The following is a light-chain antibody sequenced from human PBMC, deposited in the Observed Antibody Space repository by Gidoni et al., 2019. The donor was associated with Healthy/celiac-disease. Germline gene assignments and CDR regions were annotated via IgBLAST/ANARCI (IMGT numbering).Light chain of an antibody. CDR3: QQSYSTPRT. V-gene: IGKV1-39*01. CDR2: AAS. J-gene: IGKJ1*01. Sequence: DIQMTQSPSSLSAPVGDRVTITCRASQSISSYLNWYQQKPGKAPKLLIYAASSLQSGFPSRFSVSGSGTDFTLTISSLQPEDFATYYCQQSYSTPRTFXXXTKVEIK. CDR1: QSISSY.